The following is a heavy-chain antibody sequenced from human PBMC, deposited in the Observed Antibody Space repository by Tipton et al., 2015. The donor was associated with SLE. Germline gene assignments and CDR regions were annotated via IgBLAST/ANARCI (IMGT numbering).Heavy chain of an antibody. Sequence: SLRLSCAASGFIFSDYDMSWVRQGPGKGLEWVSGISGGGSTTYYADSVKGRFTISRDKSKNTVYLQMNSLRAEDAAVYYCAKDPSPAWSFDLWGRGTLVTVSS. CDR1: GFIFSDYD. CDR2: ISGGGSTT. CDR3: AKDPSPAWSFDL. J-gene: IGHJ2*01. V-gene: IGHV3-23*01.